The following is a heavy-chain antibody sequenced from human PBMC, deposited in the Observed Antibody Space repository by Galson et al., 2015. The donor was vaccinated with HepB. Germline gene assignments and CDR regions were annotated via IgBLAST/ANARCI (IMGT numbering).Heavy chain of an antibody. CDR1: RFTFSNYA. J-gene: IGHJ3*02. V-gene: IGHV3-30*04. CDR2: ISYDGNHN. CDR3: ARSGGLGFCRGGSCSPLDALDI. D-gene: IGHD2-15*01. Sequence: SLRLSCAASRFTFSNYAIHWVRQAPGKGLEWVALISYDGNHNYYADSVKGRFTISRDNSKNTLYLQVNSLRTEDTAVYYCARSGGLGFCRGGSCSPLDALDIWGQGTLVTVSS.